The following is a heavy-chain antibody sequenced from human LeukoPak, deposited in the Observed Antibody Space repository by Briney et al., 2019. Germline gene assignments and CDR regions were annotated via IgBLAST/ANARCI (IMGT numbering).Heavy chain of an antibody. V-gene: IGHV1-2*02. D-gene: IGHD6-19*01. CDR3: ARVGSQWLVQRPIDY. Sequence: ASVKVSCKASGYTFTGYYMLWVRQAPGQGLEWMGWINPNSGGTNYAQKFQGRVTMTRDTSISTAYMELSRLRSDDTAVYYCARVGSQWLVQRPIDYWGQGTLVTVSS. J-gene: IGHJ4*02. CDR1: GYTFTGYY. CDR2: INPNSGGT.